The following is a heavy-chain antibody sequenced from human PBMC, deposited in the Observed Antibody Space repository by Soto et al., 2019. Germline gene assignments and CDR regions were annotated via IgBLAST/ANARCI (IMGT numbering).Heavy chain of an antibody. CDR3: AEYRDVFAI. Sequence: TLSLTSPVSGGHISGGYYSWRWIRQPPGKGLEQFWFIYKSRITYYNSSLKSRLTISVDRPKNHFFLNSTSVTAADTVVYYCAEYRDVFAIWGQGPMVTVSS. CDR2: IYKSRIT. J-gene: IGHJ3*02. V-gene: IGHV4-30-2*01. CDR1: GGHISGGYYS. D-gene: IGHD2-2*01.